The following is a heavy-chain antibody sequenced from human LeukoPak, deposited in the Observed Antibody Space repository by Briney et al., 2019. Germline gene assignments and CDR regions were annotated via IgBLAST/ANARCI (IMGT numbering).Heavy chain of an antibody. Sequence: GGSLRLSCAASGFTFSSYGMHWVRQAPGKGLEWVSLIWYDGSNKYYADSVKGRFTISRDNSKNTLNLQTNSLRTEDTAVYYCAKPRDIDSWAFDVWGQGTMVTVS. CDR1: GFTFSSYG. J-gene: IGHJ3*01. CDR3: AKPRDIDSWAFDV. CDR2: IWYDGSNK. D-gene: IGHD2-15*01. V-gene: IGHV3-30*02.